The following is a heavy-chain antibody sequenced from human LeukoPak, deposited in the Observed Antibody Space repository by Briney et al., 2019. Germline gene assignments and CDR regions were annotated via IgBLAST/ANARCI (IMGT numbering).Heavy chain of an antibody. CDR3: ARDLPLYSSGWYLGAFDI. CDR2: ISSSGSTI. V-gene: IGHV3-48*03. D-gene: IGHD6-19*01. J-gene: IGHJ3*02. Sequence: QTGGSLRLSCAASGFTFSSYEMNWVRQAPGKGLDWVSYISSSGSTIYYADSVKGRFTISRDNAKNSLYLQMNSPRAEDTAVYYCARDLPLYSSGWYLGAFDIWGQGTMVTVSS. CDR1: GFTFSSYE.